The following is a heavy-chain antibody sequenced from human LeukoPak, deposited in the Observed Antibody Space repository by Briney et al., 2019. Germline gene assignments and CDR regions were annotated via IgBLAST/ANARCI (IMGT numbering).Heavy chain of an antibody. Sequence: GGSLRLSCAASEFTFSSYWMYWVRQAPGKGLEWVASIKQDGSEKNYVDSVKGRFTISRDNANDSLFLQMNSLRAEDTAVYYCAKAKFYFGSGTYPFDPWGQGTLVTVSS. D-gene: IGHD3-10*01. V-gene: IGHV3-7*01. J-gene: IGHJ5*02. CDR3: AKAKFYFGSGTYPFDP. CDR2: IKQDGSEK. CDR1: EFTFSSYW.